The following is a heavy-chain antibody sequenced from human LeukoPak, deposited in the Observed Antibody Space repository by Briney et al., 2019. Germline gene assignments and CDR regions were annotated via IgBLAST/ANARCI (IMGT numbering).Heavy chain of an antibody. CDR3: ARGLATIDF. Sequence: GGSLRLSCAASGFTFSRYWVSWVRQAPGKGLEWVANIKEEGSEKYYVDSVKGRFTISRDNAKNSLYLQMNSLRAEDTAVYYCARGLATIDFWGQGTLVTVSS. CDR1: GFTFSRYW. J-gene: IGHJ4*02. D-gene: IGHD5-12*01. V-gene: IGHV3-7*01. CDR2: IKEEGSEK.